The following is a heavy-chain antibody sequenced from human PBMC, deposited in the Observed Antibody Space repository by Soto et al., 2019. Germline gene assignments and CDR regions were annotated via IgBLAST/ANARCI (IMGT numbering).Heavy chain of an antibody. CDR3: AKAPFADYDFWSGLS. CDR2: ISGSGGST. Sequence: GGSLRLSCTASGFTFSSYAMSWVRQAPGKGLEWVSAISGSGGSTYYADSVKGRFTISRDNSKNTLYLQMNSLRAEDTAVYYCAKAPFADYDFWSGLSWGQGTLVTVSS. CDR1: GFTFSSYA. D-gene: IGHD3-3*01. V-gene: IGHV3-23*01. J-gene: IGHJ4*02.